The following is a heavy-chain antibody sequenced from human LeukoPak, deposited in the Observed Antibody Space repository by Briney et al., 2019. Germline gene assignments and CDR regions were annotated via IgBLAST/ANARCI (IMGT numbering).Heavy chain of an antibody. J-gene: IGHJ4*02. CDR2: ISAYNGNT. CDR1: GYTFTSYG. CDR3: ARESPYSLYFDY. V-gene: IGHV1-18*01. Sequence: ASVKVSCKASGYTFTSYGISWVRQAPGQGLEWMGWISAYNGNTNYAQKLQGRVTMTTDTSTSTAHMELRSLRSDDTAVYYCARESPYSLYFDYWGQGTLVTVSS. D-gene: IGHD2-21*01.